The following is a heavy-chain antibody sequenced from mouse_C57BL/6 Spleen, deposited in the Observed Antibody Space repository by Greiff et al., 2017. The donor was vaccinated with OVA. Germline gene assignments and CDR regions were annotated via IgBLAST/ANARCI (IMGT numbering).Heavy chain of an antibody. V-gene: IGHV1-81*01. CDR3: ARGGGDGMGY. Sequence: QVQLQQSGAELVRPGASVKLSCKASGYTFTSYGISWVKQRTGQGLEWIGEIYPRCGNTSYNEKFKGKATLTADKSSSTAYMELRSLTSEDSAVYFCARGGGDGMGYWGQGTTVTVSS. D-gene: IGHD1-1*01. CDR2: IYPRCGNT. J-gene: IGHJ2*01. CDR1: GYTFTSYG.